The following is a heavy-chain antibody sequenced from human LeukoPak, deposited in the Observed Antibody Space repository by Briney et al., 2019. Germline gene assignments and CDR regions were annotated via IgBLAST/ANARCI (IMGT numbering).Heavy chain of an antibody. Sequence: GGSLRLSCAASGFTFSNAWMSWVRQAPGKGLEWVGRIKSKTDGGTTDYAAPVKGRFTISRDDSKNTLYLQMNSLKTEDTAVYYCTSTDGCRSSTSCYGRWLRRDFDYWGQGTLVTVSS. CDR2: IKSKTDGGTT. D-gene: IGHD2-2*01. J-gene: IGHJ4*02. CDR3: TSTDGCRSSTSCYGRWLRRDFDY. V-gene: IGHV3-15*01. CDR1: GFTFSNAW.